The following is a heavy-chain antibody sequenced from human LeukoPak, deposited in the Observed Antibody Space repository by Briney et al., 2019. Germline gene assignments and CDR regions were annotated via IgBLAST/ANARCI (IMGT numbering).Heavy chain of an antibody. D-gene: IGHD2-2*01. Sequence: SVKVSCKASGGTFSSYAISWVRQAPGQGLEWMGGIIPIFGTANYAQKFQGRVTMTEDTSTDTAYMELSSLRSEDTAVYYCAGWYQLLFGFDYWGQGTLVTVSS. CDR3: AGWYQLLFGFDY. CDR2: IIPIFGTA. CDR1: GGTFSSYA. V-gene: IGHV1-69*06. J-gene: IGHJ4*02.